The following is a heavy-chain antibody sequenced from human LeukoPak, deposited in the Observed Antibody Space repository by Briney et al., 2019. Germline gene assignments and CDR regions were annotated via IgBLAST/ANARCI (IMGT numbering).Heavy chain of an antibody. Sequence: PSETLSLTCTVSGGSISSGSYYWSWFRQPAGKGLKWIGRIYTSGSTNYNPSLKSRVTISVDTSKNQFSLKLSSVTAADTAVYYCARVVRVVVVAATRGYYYYYMDVWGKGTSVTVSS. V-gene: IGHV4-61*02. CDR3: ARVVRVVVVAATRGYYYYYMDV. J-gene: IGHJ6*03. CDR1: GGSISSGSYY. CDR2: IYTSGST. D-gene: IGHD2-15*01.